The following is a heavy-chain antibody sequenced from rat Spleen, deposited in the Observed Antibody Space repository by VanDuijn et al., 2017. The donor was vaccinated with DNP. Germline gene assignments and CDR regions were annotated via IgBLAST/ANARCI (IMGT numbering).Heavy chain of an antibody. CDR2: IGPNSAYT. CDR3: TTTNNWFAY. Sequence: EVQLVESGGGLVQPGRSLKLSCAASGFTFSDYYMAWVRQAPTKGLEWVACIGPNSAYTYYRDSVKGRFTISRDNAATTLYLHMDSLTSEDTATYYCTTTNNWFAYWGQGTLVTVSS. J-gene: IGHJ3*01. V-gene: IGHV5-20*01. CDR1: GFTFSDYY.